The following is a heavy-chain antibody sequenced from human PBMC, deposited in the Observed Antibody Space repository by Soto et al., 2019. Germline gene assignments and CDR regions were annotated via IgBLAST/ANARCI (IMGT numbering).Heavy chain of an antibody. D-gene: IGHD6-6*01. CDR1: GGSISSYY. CDR2: IYYSGST. CDR3: ARAYSSSPDFDY. V-gene: IGHV4-59*08. Sequence: SETLSLTCTVSGGSISSYYWSWIRQPPGKGLEWIGYIYYSGSTNYNPSLKSRVTISVDTSKNQFSLKLSSVTAADTAVYYCARAYSSSPDFDYWGQGTLVTVS. J-gene: IGHJ4*02.